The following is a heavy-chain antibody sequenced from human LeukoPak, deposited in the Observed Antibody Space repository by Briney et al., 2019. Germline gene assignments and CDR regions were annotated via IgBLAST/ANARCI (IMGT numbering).Heavy chain of an antibody. CDR1: GFTFRSHA. Sequence: GGSLRLSCVGSGFTFRSHAMSWVRQAPEKGLELVSGIYENGGTTYYADSVKGRFSISRDNSKNTLYLQMDSLRGEDTAVYYRAKDFRIGYSAHFDYWGQGALVTVSS. V-gene: IGHV3-23*01. CDR2: IYENGGTT. D-gene: IGHD2-21*01. J-gene: IGHJ4*02. CDR3: AKDFRIGYSAHFDY.